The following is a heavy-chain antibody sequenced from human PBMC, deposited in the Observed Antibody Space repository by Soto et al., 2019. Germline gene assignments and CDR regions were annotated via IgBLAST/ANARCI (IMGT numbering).Heavy chain of an antibody. Sequence: SETLSLTCTVSGGSISSTTHYWSWIRQPPGKGLEWIGYIYYSGSTNYNPSLKSRVTISLDTSKNQFSLNLSSVTAADTAVYFCARDRAAAIGYYYYYGMDVWGQGTTVTVSS. D-gene: IGHD2-2*01. CDR1: GGSISSTTHY. CDR3: ARDRAAAIGYYYYYGMDV. CDR2: IYYSGST. V-gene: IGHV4-61*01. J-gene: IGHJ6*02.